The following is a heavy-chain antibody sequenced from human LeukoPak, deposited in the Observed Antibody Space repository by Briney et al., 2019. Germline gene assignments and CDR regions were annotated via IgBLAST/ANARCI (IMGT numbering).Heavy chain of an antibody. V-gene: IGHV2-5*02. J-gene: IGHJ4*02. D-gene: IGHD3-10*01. CDR1: GISLRTSGMG. CDR2: IYWDDEK. Sequence: SGPALMKPTPTLTLTCTISGISLRTSGMGVAWIRQPPGKDLEWLTVIYWDDEKHYSPALKSRLTIIQDTSNNQAVLIMSNMDPVDTATYYCVRAIVRGVLREFDYWGQGTLVTVSS. CDR3: VRAIVRGVLREFDY.